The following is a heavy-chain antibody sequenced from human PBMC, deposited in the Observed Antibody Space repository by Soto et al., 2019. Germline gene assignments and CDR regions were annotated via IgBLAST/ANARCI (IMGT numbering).Heavy chain of an antibody. Sequence: PGGSLRLSCAASGFTFSSYAMHWVRQAPGKGLEWVAVISYDGSNKYYADSVKGRFTISRDNSKNTLYLQMNSLRAEDTAVYYCARDPGYCSGGSCSPGRKPYGMDVWGQGTTVTVSS. J-gene: IGHJ6*02. D-gene: IGHD2-15*01. CDR3: ARDPGYCSGGSCSPGRKPYGMDV. CDR2: ISYDGSNK. V-gene: IGHV3-30-3*01. CDR1: GFTFSSYA.